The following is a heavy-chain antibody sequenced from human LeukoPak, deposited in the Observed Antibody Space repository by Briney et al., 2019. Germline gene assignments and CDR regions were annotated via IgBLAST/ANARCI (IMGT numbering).Heavy chain of an antibody. CDR1: GFTFSSYS. D-gene: IGHD3-16*01. CDR2: ISSSSSTI. V-gene: IGHV3-48*01. J-gene: IGHJ4*02. Sequence: PGGSLRLSCAASGFTFSSYSMNWVRQAPGKGLEWVSYISSSSSTIYYADSVKGRFTISRDNAKNSLYLQMNSLRAEDTAVYYCARGRVLTYYDYVWGSSTTYYFDYWGQGTLVTVSS. CDR3: ARGRVLTYYDYVWGSSTTYYFDY.